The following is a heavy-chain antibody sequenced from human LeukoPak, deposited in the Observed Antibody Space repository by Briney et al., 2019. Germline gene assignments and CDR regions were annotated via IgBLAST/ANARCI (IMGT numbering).Heavy chain of an antibody. CDR2: INHSGST. D-gene: IGHD6-13*01. CDR3: ARDGSSSSTWTKKRYYYYFDY. Sequence: EPSETLSLTCAVYGGSFSGYYWSWIRQPPGKGLEWIGEINHSGSTNYNPSLKSRVTISVDTSKNQFSLKLSSVTAADTAVYYCARDGSSSSTWTKKRYYYYFDYWGQGTLVTVSS. J-gene: IGHJ4*02. V-gene: IGHV4-34*01. CDR1: GGSFSGYY.